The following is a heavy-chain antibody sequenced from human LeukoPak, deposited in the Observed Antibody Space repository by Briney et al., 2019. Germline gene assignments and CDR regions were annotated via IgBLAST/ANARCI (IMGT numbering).Heavy chain of an antibody. CDR2: MNPNSGNT. CDR3: ARGLSMLGRAPPRY. CDR1: GYTFTSYD. Sequence: GASVKVSCKASGYTFTSYDINWVRQATGQGLEWMGWMNPNSGNTGYAQKFQGRVTMTRNTSISTAYMELSSLRSEDTAVYYCARGLSMLGRAPPRYWGQGTLVTVSS. J-gene: IGHJ4*02. V-gene: IGHV1-8*01. D-gene: IGHD3-10*02.